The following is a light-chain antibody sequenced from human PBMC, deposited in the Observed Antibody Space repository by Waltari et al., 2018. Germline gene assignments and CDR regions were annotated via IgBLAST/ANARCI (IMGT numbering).Light chain of an antibody. V-gene: IGKV1-5*01. CDR3: QHYSGFSSRT. Sequence: DIQMTQSPSTLSPSVGDTVPITCRASQSIIDYLAWYQQKPGKAPKLLIYDASTLKNGVPSRFSGSVSGTEFTLTISSLQPDDFATYYCQHYSGFSSRTFGQGTKVDIK. CDR1: QSIIDY. J-gene: IGKJ1*01. CDR2: DAS.